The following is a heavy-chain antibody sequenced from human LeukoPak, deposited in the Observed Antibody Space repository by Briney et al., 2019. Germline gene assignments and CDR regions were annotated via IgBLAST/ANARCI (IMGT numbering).Heavy chain of an antibody. CDR1: GFTFSNYG. J-gene: IGHJ4*02. CDR2: ILYDGSNK. CDR3: AKDKRHTWSLDY. Sequence: GGSLRLSCVASGFTFSNYGMHWVRQAPGKGLEWVAMILYDGSNKHYADSVKGRFTISRDDSENAVYLQMNSLRPEETAAYYCAKDKRHTWSLDYWGQGTLVTVSS. V-gene: IGHV3-30*02. D-gene: IGHD2-8*02.